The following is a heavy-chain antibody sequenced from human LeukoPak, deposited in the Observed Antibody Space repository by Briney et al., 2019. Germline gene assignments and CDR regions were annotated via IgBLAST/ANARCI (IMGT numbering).Heavy chain of an antibody. D-gene: IGHD3-22*01. V-gene: IGHV3-23*01. CDR2: ISGSGGST. CDR3: AKGGRTITMIVVSYFDY. Sequence: GGSLRLSCAASGFTFSSYAMSWVRQAPGKGLQWVSAISGSGGSTYYADSVKGRFTISRDNSKNTLYLQMNSLRAEDTAVYYCAKGGRTITMIVVSYFDYWGQGTLVTVSS. CDR1: GFTFSSYA. J-gene: IGHJ4*02.